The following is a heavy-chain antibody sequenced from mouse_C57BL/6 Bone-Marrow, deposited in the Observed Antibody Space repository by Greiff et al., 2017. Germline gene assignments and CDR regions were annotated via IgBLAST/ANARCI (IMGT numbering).Heavy chain of an antibody. D-gene: IGHD1-1*01. CDR1: GFTFSSYT. CDR3: SRQVTTVLGTKYFDV. Sequence: EVKLVESGGGLVKPGGSLKLSCAASGFTFSSYTMSWVRQTPEKRLQWVAAISGGGGNTYYPDSVKGRFPISRDNAKNILYLQMSSLRSEDKALKYSSRQVTTVLGTKYFDVWGTGTTVTVSS. J-gene: IGHJ1*03. V-gene: IGHV5-9*01. CDR2: ISGGGGNT.